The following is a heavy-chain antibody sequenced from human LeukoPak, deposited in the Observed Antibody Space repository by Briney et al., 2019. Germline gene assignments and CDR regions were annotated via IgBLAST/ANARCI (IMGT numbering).Heavy chain of an antibody. CDR3: ARATYSSSWHGCAFDI. CDR2: IYHSGST. D-gene: IGHD6-13*01. J-gene: IGHJ4*02. V-gene: IGHV4-30-2*01. CDR1: GGSISSGGYY. Sequence: PSQTLSLTCTVSGGSISSGGYYWSWIRQPPGKGLEWIGYIYHSGSTYYNPSLKSRVTISVDRSKNQFSLKLSSVTAADTAVYYCARATYSSSWHGCAFDIWGQGTLVTVSS.